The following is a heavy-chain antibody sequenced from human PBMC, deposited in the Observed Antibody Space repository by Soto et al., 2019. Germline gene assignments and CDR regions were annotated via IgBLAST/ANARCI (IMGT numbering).Heavy chain of an antibody. D-gene: IGHD6-19*01. V-gene: IGHV3-23*01. CDR1: GFTFSSYA. CDR3: AKDTGIAVAGTGPDY. Sequence: GGSLILSCAASGFTFSSYAMSWVRQAPGKGLEWVSAISGSGGSTYYADSVKGRFTISRDNSKNTLYLQMNSLRAEDTAVYYCAKDTGIAVAGTGPDYWGQGTLVTVSS. J-gene: IGHJ4*02. CDR2: ISGSGGST.